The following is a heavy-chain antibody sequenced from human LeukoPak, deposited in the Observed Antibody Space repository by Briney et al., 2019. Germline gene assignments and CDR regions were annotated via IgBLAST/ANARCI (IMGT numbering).Heavy chain of an antibody. CDR3: AKDQEEWVGATSSFDY. D-gene: IGHD1-26*01. Sequence: GGSLRLSCAASGFTFSSYGMHWVRQAPGKGLEWVAVISYDGSNKYYADSVKGRFTISRDNSKNTLYLQMNSLRAEDTAVYYCAKDQEEWVGATSSFDYWGQGTLVTVSS. CDR1: GFTFSSYG. V-gene: IGHV3-30*18. CDR2: ISYDGSNK. J-gene: IGHJ4*02.